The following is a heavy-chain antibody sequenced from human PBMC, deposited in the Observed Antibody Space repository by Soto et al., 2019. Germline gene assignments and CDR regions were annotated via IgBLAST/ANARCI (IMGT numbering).Heavy chain of an antibody. CDR2: IWYDGSNK. D-gene: IGHD1-1*01. Sequence: QVQLVESGGGVVQPGRSLRLACAASGFTFSSYGMHWVRQAPGKGLEWVAVIWYDGSNKYYADSVKGRFTTSRDNSKNTLYLQMNSLRAEDTAVYYCARSGNRTKGGYYGMDVWGQGTTVTVSS. J-gene: IGHJ6*02. CDR1: GFTFSSYG. CDR3: ARSGNRTKGGYYGMDV. V-gene: IGHV3-33*01.